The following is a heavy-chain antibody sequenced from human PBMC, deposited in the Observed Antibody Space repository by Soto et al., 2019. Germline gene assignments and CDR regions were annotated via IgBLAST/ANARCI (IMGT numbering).Heavy chain of an antibody. Sequence: ASETLSLTCTVSGGSVNTAPYHWSWIRQSPRNGLEWIGNIYYTGSTNYNPSFESRVAISLDTSNNQFSLGLTSLTAADTAVYFCARDHHSYYDTSGYYPYFDFWGQGTLVTVS. D-gene: IGHD3-22*01. J-gene: IGHJ4*02. CDR2: IYYTGST. CDR1: GGSVNTAPYH. CDR3: ARDHHSYYDTSGYYPYFDF. V-gene: IGHV4-61*01.